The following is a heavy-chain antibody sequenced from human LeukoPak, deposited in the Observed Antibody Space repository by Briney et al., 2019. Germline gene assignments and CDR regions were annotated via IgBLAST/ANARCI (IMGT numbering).Heavy chain of an antibody. CDR3: AREWYSSSWFDY. D-gene: IGHD6-13*01. Sequence: SETLSLTCTVSGYSISSGYYWSWIRQPPGKGLEWIGEINHSGSTNYNPSLKSRVTISVDTSKNQFSLKLSSVTAADTAVYYCAREWYSSSWFDYWGQGTLVTVSS. V-gene: IGHV4-38-2*02. CDR1: GYSISSGYY. CDR2: INHSGST. J-gene: IGHJ4*02.